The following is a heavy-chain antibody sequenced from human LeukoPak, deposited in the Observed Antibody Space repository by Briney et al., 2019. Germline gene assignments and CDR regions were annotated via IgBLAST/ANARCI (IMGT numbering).Heavy chain of an antibody. CDR1: GFTFSSYG. D-gene: IGHD3-10*01. CDR3: AKGPRGYGSGSYNYYYYGMDV. V-gene: IGHV3-30*18. CDR2: ISYDGSNK. J-gene: IGHJ6*02. Sequence: PGGSLRLSCAASGFTFSSYGMHWVRQAPGEGLEWVAVISYDGSNKYYADSVKGRFTISRDNSKNTLYLQMNSLRAEDTAVYYCAKGPRGYGSGSYNYYYYGMDVWGQGTTVTVSS.